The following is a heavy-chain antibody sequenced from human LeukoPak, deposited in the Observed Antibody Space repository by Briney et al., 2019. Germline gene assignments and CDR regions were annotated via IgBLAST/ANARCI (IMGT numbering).Heavy chain of an antibody. CDR3: ARDSYVSYYMDV. J-gene: IGHJ6*03. Sequence: ASVKVSCKASGYTFTSYYMHWVRQAPGQGLEWMGIINPSGGRTSYAQKFQGRVTMTRDMSTSTVYMELSSLRSEDTAVFYCARDSYVSYYMDVWGKGTTVTISS. CDR1: GYTFTSYY. V-gene: IGHV1-46*01. CDR2: INPSGGRT. D-gene: IGHD3-16*01.